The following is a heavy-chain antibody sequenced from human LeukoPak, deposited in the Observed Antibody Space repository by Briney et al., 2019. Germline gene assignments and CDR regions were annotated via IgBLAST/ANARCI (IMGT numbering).Heavy chain of an antibody. J-gene: IGHJ4*02. V-gene: IGHV1-24*01. CDR1: EYTLTELS. D-gene: IGHD6-19*01. Sequence: ASVKVSCKVSEYTLTELSMHWVRQAPGKGLEWMGGFDPEDGETIYAQKFQGRVTMTEDTSTDTAYMELSSLRPEDTAVYYCATGNSSGWYGDYFDYWGQGTLVTVSS. CDR2: FDPEDGET. CDR3: ATGNSSGWYGDYFDY.